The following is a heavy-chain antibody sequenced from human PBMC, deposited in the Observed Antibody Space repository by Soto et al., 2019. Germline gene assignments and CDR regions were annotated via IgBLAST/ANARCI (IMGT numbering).Heavy chain of an antibody. J-gene: IGHJ5*02. D-gene: IGHD6-13*01. Sequence: QVQLQQWGAGLLKPSETLSLTCAVYGGSFSGYYWSWIRQPPGKGLEWIGEINHSGSTNYNPSLKSRVTISVDTSKNQFSLKLSSVTAADTAVYYCAIIAAAGTRNWFYPWGQGTLVTVSS. CDR2: INHSGST. CDR1: GGSFSGYY. V-gene: IGHV4-34*01. CDR3: AIIAAAGTRNWFYP.